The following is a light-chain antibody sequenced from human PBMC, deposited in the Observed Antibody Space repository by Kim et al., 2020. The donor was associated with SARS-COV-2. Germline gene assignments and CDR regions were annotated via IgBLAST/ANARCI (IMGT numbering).Light chain of an antibody. CDR2: DAS. CDR3: QHYDNLLFT. Sequence: DIQMTQSPSSLSASVGDRVTITCQASQDISNYLNWHQQKPGKAPKLLIYDASNLETGVPSRFSGSGSGADFTFTISSLQPEDIATYYCQHYDNLLFTVGPGTKVDIK. V-gene: IGKV1-33*01. CDR1: QDISNY. J-gene: IGKJ3*01.